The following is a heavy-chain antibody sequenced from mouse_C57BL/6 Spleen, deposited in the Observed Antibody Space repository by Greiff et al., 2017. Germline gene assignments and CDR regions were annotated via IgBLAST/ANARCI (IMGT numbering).Heavy chain of an antibody. CDR1: GYTFTSYW. CDR3: ARMGSSSYWYFDV. V-gene: IGHV1-64*01. J-gene: IGHJ1*03. D-gene: IGHD1-1*01. CDR2: IHPNSGST. Sequence: QVQLQQPGAELVKPGASVKLSCKASGYTFTSYWMHWVKQRPGQGLEWIGMIHPNSGSTNYNEKFKSKATLTVDKSSSTAYMQLSSLTSEDSAVYYCARMGSSSYWYFDVWGTGTTVTVSS.